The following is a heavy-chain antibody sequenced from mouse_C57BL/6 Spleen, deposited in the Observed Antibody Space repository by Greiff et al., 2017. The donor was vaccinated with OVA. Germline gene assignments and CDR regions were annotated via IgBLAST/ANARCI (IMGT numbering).Heavy chain of an antibody. CDR1: GYTFTSYW. Sequence: QVQLQQPGAELVKPGASVKLSCKASGYTFTSYWMHWVKQRPGQGLEWIGMIHPNSGSTNYNEKFKSKATLTVDKSSSTAYMQLSSLTSDDSAVYYCARSGEGSMDYWGQGTSVTVSS. V-gene: IGHV1-64*01. J-gene: IGHJ4*01. D-gene: IGHD3-1*01. CDR2: IHPNSGST. CDR3: ARSGEGSMDY.